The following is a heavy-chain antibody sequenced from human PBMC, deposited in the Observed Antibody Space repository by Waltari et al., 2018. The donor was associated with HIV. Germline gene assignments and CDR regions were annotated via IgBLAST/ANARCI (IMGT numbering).Heavy chain of an antibody. Sequence: DVKLVESGGGLVKTGGALTLSCVAYGPTLSPSGLNWVRQAPGKGLEWVASISGTSTFVKYADSVKGRFTTSRDNAKNTVYLQMDSLRVEDSAIYYCVRDAKIVVSIPYFDPWGQGVLVTVSS. CDR1: GPTLSPSG. CDR3: VRDAKIVVSIPYFDP. CDR2: ISGTSTFV. V-gene: IGHV3-21*04. J-gene: IGHJ5*02. D-gene: IGHD3-16*01.